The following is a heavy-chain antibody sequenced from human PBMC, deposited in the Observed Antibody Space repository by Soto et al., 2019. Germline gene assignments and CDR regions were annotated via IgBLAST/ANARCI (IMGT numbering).Heavy chain of an antibody. CDR1: GGSISTSNW. D-gene: IGHD6-13*01. J-gene: IGHJ5*02. V-gene: IGHV4-4*02. CDR3: ARERPDGSRLDP. CDR2: VYRTGST. Sequence: SETLSLTCAVSGGSISTSNWWSWVRQPPGKGLEWIGEVYRTGSTNYNPSLKSRLTISVDTSKNQFSLKLSSVTAADTAVYYCARERPDGSRLDPWGQGTLVTVSS.